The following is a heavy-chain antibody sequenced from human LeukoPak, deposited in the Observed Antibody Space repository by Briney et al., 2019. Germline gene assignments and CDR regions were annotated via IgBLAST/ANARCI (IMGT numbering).Heavy chain of an antibody. J-gene: IGHJ4*02. Sequence: GGSLRLSCAASGFTFSGYSMNWVRQALGKGLEWVSSISSSSSYIYYADSVKGRFTISRDNAKNSLYLQMNSLRAGDTAVYYCVRQATPHGHFDYWGQGILVTVSS. CDR3: VRQATPHGHFDY. V-gene: IGHV3-21*01. D-gene: IGHD2-15*01. CDR2: ISSSSSYI. CDR1: GFTFSGYS.